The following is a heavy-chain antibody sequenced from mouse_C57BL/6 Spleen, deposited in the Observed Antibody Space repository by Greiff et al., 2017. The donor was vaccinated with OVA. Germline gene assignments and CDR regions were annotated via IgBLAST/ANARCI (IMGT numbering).Heavy chain of an antibody. D-gene: IGHD4-1*01. Sequence: EVKLQESGPVLVKPGASVKMSCKASGYTFTDYYMNWVKQSHGKSLEWIGVINPYNGGTSYNQKFKGKATLTVDKSSSTAYMELNSLTSEDSAVYYCAKLGYWYFDVWGTGTTVTVSS. J-gene: IGHJ1*03. CDR1: GYTFTDYY. CDR3: AKLGYWYFDV. CDR2: INPYNGGT. V-gene: IGHV1-19*01.